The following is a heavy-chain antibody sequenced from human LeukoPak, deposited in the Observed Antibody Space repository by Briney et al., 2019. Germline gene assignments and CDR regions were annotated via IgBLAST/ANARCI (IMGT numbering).Heavy chain of an antibody. Sequence: GGSLRLSCAASGFSFSDYYMTWIRQAPGKGLVWVSRINSDGSSTNYADSVKGRFTISRDNAKNTLYLQMNSLRAEDTAMYYCAREGYSSAYVAYWGQGTLVTVSS. J-gene: IGHJ4*02. CDR2: INSDGSST. CDR1: GFSFSDYY. D-gene: IGHD6-19*01. CDR3: AREGYSSAYVAY. V-gene: IGHV3-74*01.